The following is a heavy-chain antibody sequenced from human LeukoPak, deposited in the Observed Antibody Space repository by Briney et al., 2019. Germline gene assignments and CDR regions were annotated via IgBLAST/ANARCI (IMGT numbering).Heavy chain of an antibody. V-gene: IGHV3-48*01. J-gene: IGHJ4*02. D-gene: IGHD2-2*01. Sequence: GGSLTLPCPASGFSFSTSSMRRVRQTPGPGQEWISYIRGSSTTIYYADSVKGRFTISRDNARNSLYLQMNDLRAEDTGVYFCARDARSHCGTDACYGPYFDYWGQGSLVTVSS. CDR2: IRGSSTTI. CDR1: GFSFSTSS. CDR3: ARDARSHCGTDACYGPYFDY.